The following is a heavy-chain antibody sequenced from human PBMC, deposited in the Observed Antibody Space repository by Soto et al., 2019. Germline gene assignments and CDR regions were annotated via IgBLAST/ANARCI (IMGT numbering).Heavy chain of an antibody. D-gene: IGHD6-13*01. CDR1: GGSISITNYF. J-gene: IGHJ4*02. V-gene: IGHV4-39*01. CDR2: IYYSGNT. Sequence: QLQLQESGPGLVKPSETLSLTCTVSGGSISITNYFWGWIRQPPGKGLEWIGSIYYSGNTYYNPSLKRRVPISVDTSMNQFSLKLTSVTAADTAVYYCARPGSTYSSGWSIDYWGQGILVTVSS. CDR3: ARPGSTYSSGWSIDY.